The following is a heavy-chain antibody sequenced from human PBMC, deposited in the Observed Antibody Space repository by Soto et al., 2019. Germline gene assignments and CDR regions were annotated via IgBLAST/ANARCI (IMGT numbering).Heavy chain of an antibody. Sequence: GGSLRLSCAASGFNFRNYAMSWVHQAPGKGLKWVSYINSSSSYTNYADSVKGRFTISRDNAKNSLYLQMNSLRAEDTAVYYCARARLDYYGSGSYNWFDPWGQGTLVTVSS. J-gene: IGHJ5*02. CDR2: INSSSSYT. D-gene: IGHD3-10*01. V-gene: IGHV3-11*06. CDR3: ARARLDYYGSGSYNWFDP. CDR1: GFNFRNYA.